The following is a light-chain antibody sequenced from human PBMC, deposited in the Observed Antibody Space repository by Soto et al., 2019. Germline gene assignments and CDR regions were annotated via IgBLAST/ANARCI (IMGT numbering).Light chain of an antibody. Sequence: IVLKQSPAILSVSPGERATLSCRASQSISRSLAWYQQKPGQAPRLLISDASTRATGIPARFSGSGSGTEFTLTISSLQSEDFALYYCHQYNSWPPGTFGQGTKVDIK. CDR3: HQYNSWPPGT. CDR2: DAS. J-gene: IGKJ2*01. V-gene: IGKV3-15*01. CDR1: QSISRS.